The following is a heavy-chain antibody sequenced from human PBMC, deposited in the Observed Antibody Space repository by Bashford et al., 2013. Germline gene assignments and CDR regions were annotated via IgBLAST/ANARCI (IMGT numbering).Heavy chain of an antibody. CDR2: IYYSGST. CDR1: GGSISSYY. J-gene: IGHJ4*02. Sequence: SETLSLTCTVSGGSISSYYWSWIRQPPGRDWSGLGYIYYSGSTNYNPSLKSRVTISVDTSKNQFSLKLSSVTAADTAVYYCARAVAYDSSGYQNHHFDYWGQGTLVTVSS. V-gene: IGHV4-59*01. D-gene: IGHD3-22*01. CDR3: ARAVAYDSSGYQNHHFDY.